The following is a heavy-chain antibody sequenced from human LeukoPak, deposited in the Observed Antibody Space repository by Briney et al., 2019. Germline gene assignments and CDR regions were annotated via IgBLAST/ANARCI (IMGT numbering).Heavy chain of an antibody. J-gene: IGHJ4*02. CDR2: ISGSGGST. CDR1: GFTFSSYA. CDR3: AKPYDSSGDYLTDY. Sequence: HPGGSLRLSCAASGFTFSSYAMSWVRQAPGKGLEWVSAISGSGGSTYYADSVKGRFTISRDNSKNTLYLQMNSLRAEDTAVYYCAKPYDSSGDYLTDYWGQGTLVTVSS. D-gene: IGHD3-22*01. V-gene: IGHV3-23*01.